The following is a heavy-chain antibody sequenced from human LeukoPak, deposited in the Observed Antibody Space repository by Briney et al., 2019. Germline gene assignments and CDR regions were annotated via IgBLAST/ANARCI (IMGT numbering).Heavy chain of an antibody. CDR3: AHNGLYH. Sequence: ESGPTLVNPTQTLTLTCTFSGFSLSTRGVGVAWIRHSPGQALERFSVIYWNDDYRYSRSLKSRLTIPKVTTIKQEVLAMTYFDRADTATYHCAHNGLYHWGQGTLVTVSS. D-gene: IGHD2-15*01. V-gene: IGHV2-5*01. CDR1: GFSLSTRGVG. CDR2: IYWNDDY. J-gene: IGHJ5*02.